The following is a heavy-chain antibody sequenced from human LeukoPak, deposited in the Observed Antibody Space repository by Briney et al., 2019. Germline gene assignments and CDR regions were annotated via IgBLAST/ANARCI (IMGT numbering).Heavy chain of an antibody. V-gene: IGHV1-18*01. CDR2: ISAYNGNT. J-gene: IGHJ4*02. CDR3: ARMTAEIGYCSSTSCSHFDY. CDR1: GYTFTSYD. D-gene: IGHD2-2*01. Sequence: GASVKVSCKASGYTFTSYDINWVRQATGQGLEWMAWISAYNGNTNYVQKFQGRVSMTTDTPRSTAYMELRSLRSDDTAVYFCARMTAEIGYCSSTSCSHFDYWGQGTLVTVSS.